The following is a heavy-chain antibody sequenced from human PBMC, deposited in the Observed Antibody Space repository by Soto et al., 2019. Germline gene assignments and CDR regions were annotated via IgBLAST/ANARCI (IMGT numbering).Heavy chain of an antibody. CDR1: AISFNTYG. Sequence: AGGSLRLSCAASAISFNTYGVTWVRQAPGKGLEWDSTVTVTGGSTYYAGSVKGRFTISRDRSNYTVSLLLNSLRVEDTAIYYCSGQRSPEGWSDPSGQGPLVTVSS. D-gene: IGHD3-10*01. J-gene: IGHJ5*02. CDR2: VTVTGGST. CDR3: SGQRSPEGWSDP. V-gene: IGHV3-23*01.